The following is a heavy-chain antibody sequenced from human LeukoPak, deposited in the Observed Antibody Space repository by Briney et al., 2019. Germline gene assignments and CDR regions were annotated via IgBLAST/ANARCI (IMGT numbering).Heavy chain of an antibody. J-gene: IGHJ5*02. V-gene: IGHV4-39*01. CDR3: HATGGSNWFDP. CDR2: IYYSGST. D-gene: IGHD3-10*01. Sequence: SETLSLTCTVSGGSISSSSYYWGWIRQPPRKGLEWIGSIYYSGSTYYNPSLKSRVTISVDTSKNQFSLKLSSVTAADTAVYYCHATGGSNWFDPWGQGTLVTVSS. CDR1: GGSISSSSYY.